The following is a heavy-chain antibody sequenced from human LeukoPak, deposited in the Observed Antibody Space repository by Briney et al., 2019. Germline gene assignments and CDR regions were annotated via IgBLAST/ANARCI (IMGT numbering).Heavy chain of an antibody. CDR2: IYTSGST. CDR1: GGSISSGSYY. J-gene: IGHJ5*02. Sequence: PSQTLSLSCTVPGGSISSGSYYWSWIRQPAGKGLEWLGRIYTSGSTNYNPSLKSRVTISVDTSKSQFSLKLSSVTAADTAVYYCARDETVAGTRWFDPWGQGTLVTVSS. V-gene: IGHV4-61*02. D-gene: IGHD6-19*01. CDR3: ARDETVAGTRWFDP.